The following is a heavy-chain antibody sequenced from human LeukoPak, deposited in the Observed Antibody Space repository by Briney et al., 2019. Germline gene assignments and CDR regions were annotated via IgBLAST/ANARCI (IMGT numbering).Heavy chain of an antibody. CDR2: ISGSGSNT. D-gene: IGHD6-19*01. J-gene: IGHJ4*02. CDR3: ARVTPPGIAVAGLFDY. CDR1: GFTFSSFS. Sequence: PGGSLRLSCADSGFTFSSFSMSWVRQAPGKGLEWVSGISGSGSNTYYADSVKGRFTISRDNSKNTLYLQMNSLRAEDTAVFYCARVTPPGIAVAGLFDYWGQGTLVTVSS. V-gene: IGHV3-23*01.